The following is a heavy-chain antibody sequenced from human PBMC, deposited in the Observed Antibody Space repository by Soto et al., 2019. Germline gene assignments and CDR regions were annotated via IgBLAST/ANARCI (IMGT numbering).Heavy chain of an antibody. CDR1: GGTFSSYA. D-gene: IGHD4-4*01. J-gene: IGHJ6*02. V-gene: IGHV1-69*12. CDR3: ARETYSNGTYYYYYGMDV. CDR2: IIPIFGTA. Sequence: QVQLVQSGAEVKKPGSSVKVSCKASGGTFSSYAISWVRQAPGQGLEWMGGIIPIFGTANYAQKFQGRVTITADXFTXTXYMELSSLRSEDTAVYYCARETYSNGTYYYYYGMDVWGQGTTVTVSS.